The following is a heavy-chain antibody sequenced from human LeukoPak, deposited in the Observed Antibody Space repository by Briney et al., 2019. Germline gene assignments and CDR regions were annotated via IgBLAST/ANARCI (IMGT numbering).Heavy chain of an antibody. Sequence: ASVKVSCKASGYTFTGYYMHWVRQAPGQGLEWMGWINPNSGGTNYAQKLQGRVTMTTDTSTSTAYMELRSLRSDDTAVYYCARDRSIAAAGTNLDYWGQGTLVTVSS. CDR1: GYTFTGYY. D-gene: IGHD6-13*01. J-gene: IGHJ4*02. CDR3: ARDRSIAAAGTNLDY. CDR2: INPNSGGT. V-gene: IGHV1-2*02.